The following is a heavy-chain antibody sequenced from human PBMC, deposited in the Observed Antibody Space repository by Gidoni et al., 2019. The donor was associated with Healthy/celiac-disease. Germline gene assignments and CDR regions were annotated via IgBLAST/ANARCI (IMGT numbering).Heavy chain of an antibody. CDR3: ARDRGYCSSTSCYHYYYGMDV. V-gene: IGHV4-4*07. Sequence: QVQLQESGPGPGKPSETLLPTCTVPGGSTSRYSWSWIRQPAGKGLEWIVRIYTSGSTNYNPSLKSRVTMSVDTSKKQFSLKLSSVTAADTAVYYCARDRGYCSSTSCYHYYYGMDVWGQGTTVTVSS. J-gene: IGHJ6*02. CDR2: IYTSGST. CDR1: GGSTSRYS. D-gene: IGHD2-2*01.